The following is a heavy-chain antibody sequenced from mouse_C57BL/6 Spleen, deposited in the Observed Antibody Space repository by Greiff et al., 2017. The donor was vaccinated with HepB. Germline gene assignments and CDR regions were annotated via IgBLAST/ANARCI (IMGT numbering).Heavy chain of an antibody. Sequence: QVQLQQSGPELVKPGASVKISCKASGYAFSSSWMNWVKQRPGKGLEWIGRFYPGDGDTNYNGKFKGKATLTADKSSSTAYMQLSSLTSEDSAVYFCARRAPWYFDVWGTVTTVTVST. J-gene: IGHJ1*03. CDR2: FYPGDGDT. CDR1: GYAFSSSW. V-gene: IGHV1-82*01. CDR3: ARRAPWYFDV.